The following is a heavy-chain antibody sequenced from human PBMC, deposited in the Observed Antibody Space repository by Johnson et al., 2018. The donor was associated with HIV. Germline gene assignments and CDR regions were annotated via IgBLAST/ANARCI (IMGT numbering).Heavy chain of an antibody. V-gene: IGHV3-23*04. CDR3: ARAKLGGVFDL. CDR1: GFTFSDHA. Sequence: VQLVESGGGLVQPGGSLRLSCAGSGFTFSDHAMGWVRQAPGKGLEWVSSMSGSGAVTYYADSVKGRFTISRDNSKNSLFLQIDTLRAEDTAVYYCARAKLGGVFDLWGQGTMVTVSS. CDR2: MSGSGAVT. D-gene: IGHD2-8*02. J-gene: IGHJ3*01.